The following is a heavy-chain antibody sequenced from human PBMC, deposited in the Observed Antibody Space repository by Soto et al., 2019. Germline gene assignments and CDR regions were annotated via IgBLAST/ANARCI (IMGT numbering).Heavy chain of an antibody. CDR3: ARGGNRYSNVASGVGGFDY. CDR1: GFSLSSGYY. J-gene: IGHJ4*02. D-gene: IGHD5-12*01. V-gene: IGHV4-61*01. CDR2: VYHTGAT. Sequence: SETLSLTCAVSGFSLSSGYYWSWIRQSPERGLEWIAYVYHTGATNYNPSLKSRVTISLDTSKGQFSLNLTSLTTADTAVYFCARGGNRYSNVASGVGGFDYWGQGSLVTVSS.